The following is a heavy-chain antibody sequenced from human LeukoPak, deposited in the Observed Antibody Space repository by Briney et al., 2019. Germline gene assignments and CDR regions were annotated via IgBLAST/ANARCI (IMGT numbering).Heavy chain of an antibody. J-gene: IGHJ3*02. Sequence: KPSQTLSLTCAISGDSVSSNSAAWNWIRQSPSRGLEWLGRTYYRSKWYNDYAVSVKSRITINPDTSKNQFSLQLNSVTPEDTAVYYCARDRVISGEVGNDAFDIWGQGTMVTVSS. CDR1: GDSVSSNSAA. V-gene: IGHV6-1*01. CDR2: TYYRSKWYN. CDR3: ARDRVISGEVGNDAFDI. D-gene: IGHD3-22*01.